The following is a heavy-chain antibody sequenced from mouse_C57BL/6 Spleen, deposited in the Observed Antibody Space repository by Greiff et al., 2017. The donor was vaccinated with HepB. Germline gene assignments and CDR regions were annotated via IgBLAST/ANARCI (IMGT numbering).Heavy chain of an antibody. Sequence: QVQLKQPGAELVKPGASVKLSCKASDYTFTSYWMHWVKQRPGRGLEWIGRIDPNSGGTKYNEKFKSKATLTVDKPSSTAYMQLSSLTSEDSAVYYCARSGYDYWGQGTTLTVSS. D-gene: IGHD3-2*02. J-gene: IGHJ2*01. CDR3: ARSGYDY. CDR1: DYTFTSYW. CDR2: IDPNSGGT. V-gene: IGHV1-72*01.